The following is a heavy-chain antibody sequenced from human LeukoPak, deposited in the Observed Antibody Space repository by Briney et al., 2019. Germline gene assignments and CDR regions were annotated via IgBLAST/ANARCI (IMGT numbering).Heavy chain of an antibody. CDR3: ARAGYGVAATPGSGSYYYYYYMDV. J-gene: IGHJ6*03. CDR2: INTNTGNP. CDR1: GYTFTSYA. D-gene: IGHD2-15*01. Sequence: ASVKVSCKASGYTFTSYAMNWVRQAPGQGLEWMGWINTNTGNPTYAQGFTGRFVFSLDTSVSTAYLQISSLKAEDTAVYYCARAGYGVAATPGSGSYYYYYYMDVWGKGTTVTVSS. V-gene: IGHV7-4-1*02.